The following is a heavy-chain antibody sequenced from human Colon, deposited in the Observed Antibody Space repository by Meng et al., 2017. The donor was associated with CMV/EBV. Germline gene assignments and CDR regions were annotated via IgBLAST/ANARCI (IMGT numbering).Heavy chain of an antibody. V-gene: IGHV4-38-2*02. D-gene: IGHD6-19*01. J-gene: IGHJ4*02. CDR1: GDSISSGYY. Sequence: GSLRLSCSVSGDSISSGYYWGWIRQPPGKGLEWIGSTYHTGTTYYKSSLKSRVITSVATSKNQFSLRLSSVTAADTAVYYCARWGGQWVAPTGFDYWGQGTLVTVSS. CDR2: TYHTGTT. CDR3: ARWGGQWVAPTGFDY.